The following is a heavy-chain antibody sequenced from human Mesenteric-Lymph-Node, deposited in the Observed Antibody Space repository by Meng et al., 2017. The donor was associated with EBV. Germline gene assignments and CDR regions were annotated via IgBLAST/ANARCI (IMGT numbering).Heavy chain of an antibody. D-gene: IGHD4-11*01. Sequence: QVQMKESGPGVVKPSATLSLTCNVSGDSVSSGNNYWSWIRQSPGRGLEWIGNIYFTGSTFYNPALKSRVTISGDTSKNQFSLKLTSVTAADTAVYYCAREGTTVTRWFDPWGPGTLVTVSS. J-gene: IGHJ5*02. CDR1: GDSVSSGNNY. CDR2: IYFTGST. V-gene: IGHV4-61*01. CDR3: AREGTTVTRWFDP.